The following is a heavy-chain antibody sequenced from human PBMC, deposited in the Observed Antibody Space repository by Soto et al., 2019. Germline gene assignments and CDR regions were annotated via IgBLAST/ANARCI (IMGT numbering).Heavy chain of an antibody. CDR3: ARRRALSDSSSSNWFDP. CDR2: IIPIFGTA. V-gene: IGHV1-69*01. J-gene: IGHJ5*02. D-gene: IGHD6-6*01. CDR1: GGTFSSYA. Sequence: QVQLVQSGAEVKKPGSSVKVSCKASGGTFSSYAISWVRQAPGQGLEWMGGIIPIFGTANYAQKFQGRVTITADESTSTAYMELSSLRSEDTAVYYCARRRALSDSSSSNWFDPWGQGTLVTVSS.